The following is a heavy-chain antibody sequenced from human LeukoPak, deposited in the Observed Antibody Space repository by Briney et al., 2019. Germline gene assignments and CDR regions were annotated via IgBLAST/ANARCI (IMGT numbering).Heavy chain of an antibody. J-gene: IGHJ4*02. CDR1: GYTFTGYY. V-gene: IGHV1-2*02. Sequence: ASVKVSCKASGYTFTGYYMHWVRQAPGQGLEWMGWINPNSGGTNYAQKFQGRVTMTRDTSISTAYMELSRLRSDDTAVYYCARESCSSTGCYAYEDYWGQGTLVTVSS. CDR3: ARESCSSTGCYAYEDY. D-gene: IGHD2-2*01. CDR2: INPNSGGT.